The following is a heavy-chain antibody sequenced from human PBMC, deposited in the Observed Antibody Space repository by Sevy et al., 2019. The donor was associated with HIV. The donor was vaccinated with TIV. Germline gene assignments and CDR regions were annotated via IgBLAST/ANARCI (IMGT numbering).Heavy chain of an antibody. Sequence: GGSLRLSCATSGFTFNSYAMSWVRQAPGKGLEWVSAISGIAGSAYYADSVKGRFTISRDNSKNTLYLQMNSLRAEDTAVYYCARDAINYYYMDVWGKWTTVTVSS. V-gene: IGHV3-23*01. CDR2: ISGIAGSA. CDR3: ARDAINYYYMDV. J-gene: IGHJ6*03. CDR1: GFTFNSYA.